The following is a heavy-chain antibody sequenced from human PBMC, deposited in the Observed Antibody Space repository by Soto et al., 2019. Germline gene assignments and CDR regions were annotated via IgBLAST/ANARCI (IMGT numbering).Heavy chain of an antibody. CDR1: GYTFTSYG. J-gene: IGHJ6*02. V-gene: IGHV1-18*04. D-gene: IGHD6-19*01. CDR3: AREGIAVAGDYYYYGMDV. Sequence: ASVKVSCKASGYTFTSYGISWVRQAPGQGLEWMGWISAYNGNTNYAQKLQGRVTMTTDTSTSTAYMELRSLRSDNTAVYYCAREGIAVAGDYYYYGMDVWGQGTTVTVSS. CDR2: ISAYNGNT.